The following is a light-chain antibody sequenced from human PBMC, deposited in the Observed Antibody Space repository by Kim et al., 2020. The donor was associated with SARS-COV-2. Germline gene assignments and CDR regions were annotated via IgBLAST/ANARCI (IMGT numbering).Light chain of an antibody. CDR1: QSVGTTY. CDR2: GVS. Sequence: EIVLTQSPGTLSLSPGERATLSCRASQSVGTTYLAWYQQKPGQSPRLLIHGVSSRATGIPDRFRGSGSGTDFTLTISRLEPEDFAVYYCQQYHSPPWTFGQGTKVEIK. V-gene: IGKV3-20*01. CDR3: QQYHSPPWT. J-gene: IGKJ1*01.